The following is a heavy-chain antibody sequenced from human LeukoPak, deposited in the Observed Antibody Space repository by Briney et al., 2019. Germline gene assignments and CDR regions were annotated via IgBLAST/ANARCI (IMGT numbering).Heavy chain of an antibody. V-gene: IGHV1-46*01. D-gene: IGHD3-22*01. CDR3: VREEFGGYFDY. J-gene: IGHJ4*02. CDR1: GFTFTNYL. Sequence: GASVKVSCKSFGFTFTNYLLHWVRQAPGQGLEWVGRIAPSVDTTNYAQKFRGRVTMTRDTSTSTVYMELSSLRSDDTAIYYCVREEFGGYFDYWGQGTLVTVSS. CDR2: IAPSVDTT.